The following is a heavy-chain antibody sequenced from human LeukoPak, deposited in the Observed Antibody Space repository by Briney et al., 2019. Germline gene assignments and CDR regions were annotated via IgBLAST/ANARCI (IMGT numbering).Heavy chain of an antibody. D-gene: IGHD2-8*01. CDR2: IRNDGSNK. CDR1: GFTFSSYG. J-gene: IGHJ6*03. V-gene: IGHV3-30*02. Sequence: GGSLRLSCAASGFTFSSYGMHWVRQAPGKGLEWVALIRNDGSNKYYADSVKGRFTISRDNSKNTLYLQMNSLRAEDTAVYYCAKDRCSNGVGCYYYYMDVWGKGTTVTVSS. CDR3: AKDRCSNGVGCYYYYMDV.